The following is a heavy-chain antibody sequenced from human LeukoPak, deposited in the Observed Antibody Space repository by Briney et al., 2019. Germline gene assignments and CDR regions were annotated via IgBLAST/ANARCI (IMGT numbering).Heavy chain of an antibody. D-gene: IGHD3-22*01. J-gene: IGHJ4*02. CDR2: IYTSGST. V-gene: IGHV4-61*02. CDR1: GGSISSGSYY. CDR3: ARAQVTDYYDSSGPFDY. Sequence: SQTLSLTCTVSGGSISSGSYYWSWIRQPAGKGLEWIGRIYTSGSTNYNPSLKSRVTISVDTSENQFSLKLSSVTAADTAVYYCARAQVTDYYDSSGPFDYWGQGTLVTVSS.